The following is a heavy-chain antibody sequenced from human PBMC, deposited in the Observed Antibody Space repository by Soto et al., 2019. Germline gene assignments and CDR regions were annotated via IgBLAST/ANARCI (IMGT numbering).Heavy chain of an antibody. D-gene: IGHD2-21*01. Sequence: QITLKESGPTLVKPTQTLTLTCTFSGFSVTAPGMCVCWIRQPPGKALERLALIYWKDDKRYSPSLQSRPPIYQDTSTTQVVLTMSNMDPVDTATFYCAHNGGVAVDYLDYWGKGILVSVSS. CDR2: IYWKDDK. J-gene: IGHJ4*02. V-gene: IGHV2-5*01. CDR1: GFSVTAPGMC. CDR3: AHNGGVAVDYLDY.